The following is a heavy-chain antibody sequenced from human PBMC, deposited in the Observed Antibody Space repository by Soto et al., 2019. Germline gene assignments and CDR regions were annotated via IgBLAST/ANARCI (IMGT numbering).Heavy chain of an antibody. CDR3: ARGTSGGADS. CDR2: INPNIGGP. J-gene: IGHJ4*02. Sequence: QVQLVHSGAEVKKPGASVKVSCKASGYTFTGFYIHWVRQAPGQGLEWMGWINPNIGGPKYAQKFQGWVTMTRDTSISTAYMELTRLKSNDTAVYYCARGTSGGADSWGQGTLITVSS. CDR1: GYTFTGFY. V-gene: IGHV1-2*04. D-gene: IGHD2-21*01.